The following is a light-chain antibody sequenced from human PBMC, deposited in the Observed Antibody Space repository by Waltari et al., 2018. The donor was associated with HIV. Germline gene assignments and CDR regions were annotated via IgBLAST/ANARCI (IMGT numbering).Light chain of an antibody. CDR2: AAS. CDR3: QQTFALPLT. V-gene: IGKV1-39*01. CDR1: QYINMY. J-gene: IGKJ4*01. Sequence: IQITQSPSSLSASIGDRVTITCRTSQYINMYLNWYQQKPGKAPSLLIFAASTLHGGVPSRFSASGSGTTFSLAISSLHADDVATYYCQQTFALPLTFGAGTKVEI.